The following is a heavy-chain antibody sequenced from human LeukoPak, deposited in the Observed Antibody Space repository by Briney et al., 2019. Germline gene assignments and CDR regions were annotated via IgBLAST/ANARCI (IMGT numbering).Heavy chain of an antibody. V-gene: IGHV3-23*01. CDR2: ISGSGGST. CDR1: GFTFSSYA. CDR3: AKDSGMGWLQPYYFDY. J-gene: IGHJ4*02. Sequence: SGGSLRLSCAASGFTFSSYAMSWVRQAPGKGLEWVSAISGSGGSTYYADSVKGRFTISRDNSKNTLYPQMNSLRAEDTAVYYCAKDSGMGWLQPYYFDYWGQGTPVIVSS. D-gene: IGHD5-24*01.